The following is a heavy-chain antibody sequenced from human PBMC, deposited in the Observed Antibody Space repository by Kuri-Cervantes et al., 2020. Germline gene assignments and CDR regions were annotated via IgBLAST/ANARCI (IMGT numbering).Heavy chain of an antibody. CDR2: INTYGSGT. V-gene: IGHV3-74*01. CDR1: GLTFSTYW. Sequence: GESLKISCAASGLTFSTYWMHWVRQVPGKGLMWVSRINTYGSGTTYADSVKGRFTISRDNAKNTLYLQMNSLRAEDTAVNYCAKKGLWRYYYYYGLDVWGQGTTVTVSS. D-gene: IGHD1-1*01. CDR3: AKKGLWRYYYYYGLDV. J-gene: IGHJ6*02.